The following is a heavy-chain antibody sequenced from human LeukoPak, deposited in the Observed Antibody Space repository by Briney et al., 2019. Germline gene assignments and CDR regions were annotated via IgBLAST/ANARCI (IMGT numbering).Heavy chain of an antibody. CDR3: ARDLPIVGAQG. Sequence: GGSLRLSCAASGFTFSSYSMNWVRQTPGKGLEWVSYISSSSSTIYYADSVKGRFTISRDNAKNSLYLQMNSLRAEDTAVYYCARDLPIVGAQGWGQGTLVTVSS. V-gene: IGHV3-48*01. D-gene: IGHD1-26*01. CDR2: ISSSSSTI. J-gene: IGHJ4*02. CDR1: GFTFSSYS.